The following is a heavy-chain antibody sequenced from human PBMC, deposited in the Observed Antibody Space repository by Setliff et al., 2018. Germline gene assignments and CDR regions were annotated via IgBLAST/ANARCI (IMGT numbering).Heavy chain of an antibody. J-gene: IGHJ6*03. CDR2: INHTGST. V-gene: IGHV4-34*01. Sequence: SETLSLTCAVYGGSFSGYYWSWIRQPPGKGLEWIGEINHTGSTNYSPSLKSRVTISVDTSKNQFSLKLTSVTAADTAIYYCARGGGSVLPNYYYFNYMDVWGKGTTVTVSS. CDR3: ARGGGSVLPNYYYFNYMDV. D-gene: IGHD2-15*01. CDR1: GGSFSGYY.